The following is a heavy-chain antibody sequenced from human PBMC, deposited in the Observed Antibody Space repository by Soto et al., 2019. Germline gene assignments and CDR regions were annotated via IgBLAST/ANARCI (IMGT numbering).Heavy chain of an antibody. D-gene: IGHD2-2*01. CDR1: GGSFSGYY. V-gene: IGHV4-34*01. Sequence: SETLSLTCAVYGGSFSGYYWSWIRQPPGKGLEWIGEINHSVSTNYNPSLKSRFTLSVDTSKNQFSLKLSSVTAADTAVYYCARGGVVVPAAIFDYWGQGTLVTVSS. CDR3: ARGGVVVPAAIFDY. J-gene: IGHJ4*02. CDR2: INHSVST.